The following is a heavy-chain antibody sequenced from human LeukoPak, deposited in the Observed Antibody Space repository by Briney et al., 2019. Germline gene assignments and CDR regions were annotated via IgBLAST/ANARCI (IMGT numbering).Heavy chain of an antibody. CDR1: GFIFSNYG. J-gene: IGHJ5*02. V-gene: IGHV3-23*01. D-gene: IGHD1-26*01. CDR3: ANWDYL. CDR2: ISGSGGST. Sequence: GGSLRLSCTASGFIFSNYGMNWVRQAPGKGLEWVSAISGSGGSTYYADSVKGRFTISRDNSKNTLYLQMNSLRAEDTAVYYCANWDYLWGQGTLVTVSS.